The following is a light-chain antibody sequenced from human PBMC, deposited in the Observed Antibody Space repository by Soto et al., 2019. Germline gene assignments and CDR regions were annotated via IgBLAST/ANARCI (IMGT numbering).Light chain of an antibody. CDR2: AAS. CDR1: QSISSN. CDR3: QEYNNWPKT. V-gene: IGKV3-15*01. Sequence: EIVMTQSPATLSVSPGKRATLSCRASQSISSNLAWYQQKPGQAPRLLINAASTRANGIPARFSGSGSGTEFTLTISSLQSEDLADYCCQEYNNWPKTFGQGTKVDIK. J-gene: IGKJ1*01.